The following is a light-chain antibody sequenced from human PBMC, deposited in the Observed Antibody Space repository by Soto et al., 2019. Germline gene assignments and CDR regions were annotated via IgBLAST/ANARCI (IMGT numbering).Light chain of an antibody. J-gene: IGKJ1*01. Sequence: DIPMTQSPSSLSASLGDRVTSICRARQTISPYVKWYQQRPGKAPKVLIYGASILQSGVPSRFSASSSGTDFILTISILPPEDFATYYWQQTSRTPRTFGQGTNV. CDR1: QTISPY. CDR3: QQTSRTPRT. CDR2: GAS. V-gene: IGKV1-39*01.